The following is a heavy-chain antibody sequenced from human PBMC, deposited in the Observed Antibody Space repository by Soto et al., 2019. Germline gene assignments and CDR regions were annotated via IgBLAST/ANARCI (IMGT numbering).Heavy chain of an antibody. CDR2: IWNDGSNK. Sequence: QVQLVESGGGVVQPGRSLRLSCAASGFTFSSYGMHWVRQAPGKGLEWVAVIWNDGSNKYYADSVKGRFTISRDNSKNTLYRQMKSLSAEDTAEYYCARVGVYCRSPSCQLYYYYMDVWGIGTTVTVSS. CDR1: GFTFSSYG. V-gene: IGHV3-33*01. D-gene: IGHD2-2*01. J-gene: IGHJ6*03. CDR3: ARVGVYCRSPSCQLYYYYMDV.